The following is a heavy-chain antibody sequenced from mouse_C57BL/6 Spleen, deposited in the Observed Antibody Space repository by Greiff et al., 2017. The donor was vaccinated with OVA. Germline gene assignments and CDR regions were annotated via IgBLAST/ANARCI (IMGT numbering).Heavy chain of an antibody. CDR3: ARGGELDMDY. CDR2: IDPSDSYT. J-gene: IGHJ2*01. Sequence: QVQLQQPGAELVRPGTSVKLSCKASGYTFTSYWMHWVKQRPGQGLEWIGVIDPSDSYTNYNQKFKGKATLTVDTSSSTAYMQLSSLTSEDSAVYYCARGGELDMDYWGQGTTLTVSS. CDR1: GYTFTSYW. V-gene: IGHV1-59*01.